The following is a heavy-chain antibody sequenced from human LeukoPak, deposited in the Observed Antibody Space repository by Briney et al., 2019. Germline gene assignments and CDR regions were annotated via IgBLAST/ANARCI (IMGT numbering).Heavy chain of an antibody. CDR1: GDSISTYY. J-gene: IGHJ3*02. V-gene: IGHV4-59*01. CDR3: ASRMGTTSQYTFDI. Sequence: SETLSLTCIVSGDSISTYYWSWIRQPPGKGLEWIGYIYYNGNTNYNPSLKSRLTISVDTSKNQFSLTLTSVTAADSAAYYCASRMGTTSQYTFDIWGRGTMVTVSS. CDR2: IYYNGNT. D-gene: IGHD1-26*01.